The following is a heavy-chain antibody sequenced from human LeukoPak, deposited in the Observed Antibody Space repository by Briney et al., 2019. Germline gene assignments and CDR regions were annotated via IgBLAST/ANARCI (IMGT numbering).Heavy chain of an antibody. CDR2: MNPNSGNT. V-gene: IGHV1-8*01. D-gene: IGHD3-9*01. CDR3: ARGRAYYDILTGYYSPYDH. J-gene: IGHJ5*02. CDR1: GYTFTSYD. Sequence: GASVKVSCKASGYTFTSYDINWVRQATGQGLEWMGWMNPNSGNTGYAQKFQGRVTMTRNTSISTAYMELSSLRSEDTAVYYCARGRAYYDILTGYYSPYDHWGQGTLVTVSS.